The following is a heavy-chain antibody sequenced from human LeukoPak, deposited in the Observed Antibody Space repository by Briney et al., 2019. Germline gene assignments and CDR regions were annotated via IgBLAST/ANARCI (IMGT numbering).Heavy chain of an antibody. J-gene: IGHJ3*02. V-gene: IGHV3-9*01. CDR3: AKDMSFCSSTSCYKFGAFDI. CDR2: ISWNSGSI. D-gene: IGHD2-2*02. Sequence: GGSLRLSCAASGFTFDDYAMHWVRQAPGKGLEWVSGISWNSGSIGYADSVKGRFTISRDNAKNSLYLQMNSLRAEDTALYYCAKDMSFCSSTSCYKFGAFDIWGQGTMVTVSS. CDR1: GFTFDDYA.